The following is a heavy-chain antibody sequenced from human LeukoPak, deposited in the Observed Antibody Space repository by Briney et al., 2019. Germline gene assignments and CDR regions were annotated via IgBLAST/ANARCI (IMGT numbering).Heavy chain of an antibody. CDR1: GYSFTSYW. Sequence: GESLKISCKGSGYSFTSYWIGWVRQMPGKGLEWMGIIYPGDSDTRYSPSFQGQVTISADKSISTAYLQWSSLKASDTAMYYCARLRRQRELLRGRYYYGMDVWGQGTTVTVSS. D-gene: IGHD1-26*01. CDR3: ARLRRQRELLRGRYYYGMDV. V-gene: IGHV5-51*01. J-gene: IGHJ6*02. CDR2: IYPGDSDT.